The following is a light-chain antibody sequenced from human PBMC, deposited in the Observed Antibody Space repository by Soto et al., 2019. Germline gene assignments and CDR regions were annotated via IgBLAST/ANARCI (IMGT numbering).Light chain of an antibody. CDR2: GAS. CDR1: HGVSKK. CDR3: QQYHTWPIT. V-gene: IGKV3-15*01. Sequence: VITQSRAALSVAPGERGTFACRATHGVSKKLACYQHKPGQAPSLHIPGASTGATGIPARFSASASGTEFTLTISRLQSEDCAIYYCQQYHTWPITFGGGPKV. J-gene: IGKJ4*01.